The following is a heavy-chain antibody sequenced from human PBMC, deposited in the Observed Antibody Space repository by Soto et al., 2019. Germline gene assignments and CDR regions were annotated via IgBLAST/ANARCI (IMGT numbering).Heavy chain of an antibody. Sequence: ASVKVSCKASGGTFSSYAISWVRQAPGQGLEWMGGIIPIFGTANYAQKFQGRVTITADESTSTAYMELSSLRSEDTAVYYCASYLTPLGYCSSTSCYYYYGMDAWGQGTTVTVSS. CDR2: IIPIFGTA. CDR1: GGTFSSYA. CDR3: ASYLTPLGYCSSTSCYYYYGMDA. V-gene: IGHV1-69*13. J-gene: IGHJ6*02. D-gene: IGHD2-2*01.